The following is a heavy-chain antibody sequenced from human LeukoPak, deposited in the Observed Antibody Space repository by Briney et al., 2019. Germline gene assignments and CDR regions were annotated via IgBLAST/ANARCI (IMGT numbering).Heavy chain of an antibody. CDR3: ARDYDSSGSFFDY. CDR1: GGTFSSYA. D-gene: IGHD3-22*01. Sequence: GASVKVSCKASGGTFSSYAISWVRQAPGQGLEWMGGIIPIFGTANYAQKFQGRVTITTDESTGTAYMELSSLRSEDTAVYYCARDYDSSGSFFDYWGQGTLVTVSS. CDR2: IIPIFGTA. J-gene: IGHJ4*02. V-gene: IGHV1-69*05.